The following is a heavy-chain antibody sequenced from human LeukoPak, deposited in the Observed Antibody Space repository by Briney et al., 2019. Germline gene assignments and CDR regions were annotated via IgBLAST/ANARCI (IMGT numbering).Heavy chain of an antibody. CDR3: AKKDSSGWTVDY. Sequence: PGGSLRLSCAASGFTFSRYWMSWVRQAPGKGLEWVSAISGSGGSTYYADSVKGRFTISRDNSKNTLYLQMNSLRAEDTAVYYCAKKDSSGWTVDYWGQGTLVTVSS. CDR2: ISGSGGST. J-gene: IGHJ4*02. D-gene: IGHD6-19*01. V-gene: IGHV3-23*01. CDR1: GFTFSRYW.